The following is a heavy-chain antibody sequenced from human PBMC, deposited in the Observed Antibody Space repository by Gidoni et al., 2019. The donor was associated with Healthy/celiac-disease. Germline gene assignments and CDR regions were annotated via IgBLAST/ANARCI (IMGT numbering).Heavy chain of an antibody. V-gene: IGHV3-30-3*01. CDR1: GFTFSRYA. J-gene: IGHJ6*03. D-gene: IGHD2-2*01. Sequence: QVQLVESGGGVVQPGRPLRLSCAAPGFTFSRYAIPRVRQAPGKGLEWVAVIAYDVSNKYYADSVKGRFTISRDNSKNTLYLQMNSLRAEDTAVYYCARDRCSSTSCPIYYYYYMDVWGKGTTVTVSS. CDR3: ARDRCSSTSCPIYYYYYMDV. CDR2: IAYDVSNK.